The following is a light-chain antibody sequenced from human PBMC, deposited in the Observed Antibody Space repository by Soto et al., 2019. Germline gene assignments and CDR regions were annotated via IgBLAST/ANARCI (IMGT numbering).Light chain of an antibody. CDR1: QSISGW. J-gene: IGKJ1*01. V-gene: IGKV1-5*01. CDR2: DAS. Sequence: DIQMTQSPSTLSASLGARVTITCRDSQSISGWLAWYQQKPGKAPKLLSYDASSLQSGVPSRFSGSGSGTEFTLAIRSLQPDDFATYHWHQYTSLPETFGQGTKVEIK. CDR3: HQYTSLPET.